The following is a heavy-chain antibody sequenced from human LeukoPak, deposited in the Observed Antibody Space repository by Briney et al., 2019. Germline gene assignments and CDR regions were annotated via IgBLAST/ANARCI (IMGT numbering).Heavy chain of an antibody. V-gene: IGHV3-23*01. J-gene: IGHJ4*02. D-gene: IGHD3-22*01. CDR1: GIALSNYG. CDR3: AKRGVVIRVILVGFHKEAYYFDS. CDR2: ISGSGGST. Sequence: GGSLRLSCAVSGIALSNYGMSWVRQAPGKGLEWVAGISGSGGSTNYADSVKGRFSISRDNPKNTLYLQMNSLRAEDTAVYFCAKRGVVIRVILVGFHKEAYYFDSWGQGALVTVSS.